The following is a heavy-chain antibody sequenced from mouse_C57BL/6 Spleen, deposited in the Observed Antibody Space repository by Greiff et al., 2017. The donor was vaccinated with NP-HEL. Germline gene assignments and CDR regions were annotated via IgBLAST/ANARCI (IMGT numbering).Heavy chain of an antibody. J-gene: IGHJ2*01. CDR3: ARLRYGNYFDY. CDR2: IYPSDSET. CDR1: GYTFTSYW. V-gene: IGHV1-61*01. D-gene: IGHD2-1*01. Sequence: QVQLQQPGAELVRPGSSVKLSCKASGYTFTSYWMNGVKQRPGQGLEWIGNIYPSDSETHYNQKFKDKATLTVDKSSSTAYMQLSSLTSEDSAVYYCARLRYGNYFDYWGQGTTLTVSS.